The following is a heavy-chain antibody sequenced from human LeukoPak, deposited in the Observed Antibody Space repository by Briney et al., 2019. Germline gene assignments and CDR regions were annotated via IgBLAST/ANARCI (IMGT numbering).Heavy chain of an antibody. V-gene: IGHV3-30*18. Sequence: GGSLRLSCAASGFTFSSYGMHWVRQAPGKGLEWVAVISYDGSNKYYADSVKGRFTISRDNSKNTLYLQMNSLRAEDTAVYYCAKDSDRLWFGELSNWGQGTLVTVSS. D-gene: IGHD3-10*01. CDR2: ISYDGSNK. J-gene: IGHJ4*02. CDR1: GFTFSSYG. CDR3: AKDSDRLWFGELSN.